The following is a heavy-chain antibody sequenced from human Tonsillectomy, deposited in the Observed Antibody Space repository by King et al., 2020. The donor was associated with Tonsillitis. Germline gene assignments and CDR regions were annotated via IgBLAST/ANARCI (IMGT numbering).Heavy chain of an antibody. V-gene: IGHV5-51*01. CDR2: IYPGDSET. Sequence: EVQLVESGAEVKKPGESVKISCKGAGYSFTNYWIGWVRQMPGKGLEWMGVIYPGDSETRYSPSFQGQVTISADKSIRIVYLQWSSLKASDTAMYYCARHEVVPHRGRPATFAFDIWGQGTMVTVSS. CDR1: GYSFTNYW. D-gene: IGHD1-26*01. J-gene: IGHJ3*02. CDR3: ARHEVVPHRGRPATFAFDI.